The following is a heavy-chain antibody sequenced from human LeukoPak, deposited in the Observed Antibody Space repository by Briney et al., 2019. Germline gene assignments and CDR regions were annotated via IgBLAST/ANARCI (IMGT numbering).Heavy chain of an antibody. D-gene: IGHD3-10*01. CDR3: ARTGRGVIYYFDY. J-gene: IGHJ4*02. CDR1: GLTFSSYS. CDR2: ISSSSSYI. V-gene: IGHV3-21*01. Sequence: GGSLRLSCAASGLTFSSYSMNWVRQAPGKGLEWVSSISSSSSYIYYADSVKGRFTISRDNAKNSLYLQMNSLRAEDTAVYYCARTGRGVIYYFDYWGQGTLVTVSS.